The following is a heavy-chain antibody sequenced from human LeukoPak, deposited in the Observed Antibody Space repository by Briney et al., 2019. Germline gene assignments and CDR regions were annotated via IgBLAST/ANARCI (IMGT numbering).Heavy chain of an antibody. CDR2: ISRSSYNI. V-gene: IGHV3-21*01. J-gene: IGHJ4*02. Sequence: GGSLRLSCAASGFTFSSYSINWVRQAPGKGLEWVSSISRSSYNIYYADSVKGRFTISRDNAKNSLYLQMNSLRAEDTAVYYCARDALGTNYETVAGYYFDYWGQGTLVTVSS. CDR1: GFTFSSYS. CDR3: ARDALGTNYETVAGYYFDY. D-gene: IGHD6-19*01.